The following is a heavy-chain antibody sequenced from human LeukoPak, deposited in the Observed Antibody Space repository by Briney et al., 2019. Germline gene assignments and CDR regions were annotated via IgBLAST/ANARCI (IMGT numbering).Heavy chain of an antibody. J-gene: IGHJ2*01. D-gene: IGHD2-2*02. CDR3: ARHARFCSSTSCYTDWYFDL. CDR2: IHASEST. CDR1: GGSITSGTFY. Sequence: PSETLSLTCSVSGGSITSGTFYWGWTRQPPGKALEWIGTIHASESTSYNPSLKSRVTISVDTSKNQFSLKLSSVTAADTAVYYCARHARFCSSTSCYTDWYFDLWGRGTLVTVSS. V-gene: IGHV4-39*01.